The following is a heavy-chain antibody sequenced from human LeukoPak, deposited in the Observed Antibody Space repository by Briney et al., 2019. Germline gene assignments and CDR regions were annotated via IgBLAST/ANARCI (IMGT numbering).Heavy chain of an antibody. V-gene: IGHV4-34*01. CDR2: INHSGST. CDR3: ARGSSGYYFSKAPA. J-gene: IGHJ5*02. D-gene: IGHD3-22*01. Sequence: SETLSLTCAAYGGSFSGYYWSWIRQPPGKGLEWIGEINHSGSTNYNPSLKSRVTISVDTSKNQFSLKLSSVTAADTAVYYCARGSSGYYFSKAPAWGQGTLVTVSS. CDR1: GGSFSGYY.